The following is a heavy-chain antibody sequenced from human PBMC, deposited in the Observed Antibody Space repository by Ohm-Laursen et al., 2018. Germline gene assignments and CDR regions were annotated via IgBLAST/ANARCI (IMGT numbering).Heavy chain of an antibody. V-gene: IGHV4-59*11. CDR3: ARRGHAFDI. J-gene: IGHJ3*02. CDR2: IYYSGTT. CDR1: GAPISTHY. Sequence: PGTLSLTCTVSGAPISTHYWSWIRPPPGKGLEWIGYIYYSGTTNYNPSPKSRVTISLNTSKNQFSLKLSSVTAADTAVYYCARRGHAFDIWGQGTMVTVSS.